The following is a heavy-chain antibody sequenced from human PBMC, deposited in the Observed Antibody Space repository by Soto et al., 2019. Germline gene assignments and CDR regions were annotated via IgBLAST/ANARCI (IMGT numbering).Heavy chain of an antibody. CDR2: IYYSGST. V-gene: IGHV4-59*12. Sequence: QVQLQESGPGLVKPSETLSLTCTVSGGSISSYYWSWIRQPPGKGLEWIGYIYYSGSTYYNPSLKSRVTISVDTSKNQFSLKLSSVTAADTAVYYCAREVAAYCSSTSCYTGNYYYGMDVWGQGTTVTVSS. CDR3: AREVAAYCSSTSCYTGNYYYGMDV. D-gene: IGHD2-2*02. J-gene: IGHJ6*02. CDR1: GGSISSYY.